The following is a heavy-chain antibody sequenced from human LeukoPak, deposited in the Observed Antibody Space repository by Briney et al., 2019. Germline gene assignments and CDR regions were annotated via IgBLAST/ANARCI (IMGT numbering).Heavy chain of an antibody. CDR2: IYPGDSDT. Sequence: GESLKISCKGSGYSFTSYWIGWVRQMPGKGLEWMGIIYPGDSDTRYSPSFQGQVTISADKSISTAYLQWSSLKASDTAMYYCARHVPDILTGFLYGLVDYWGQGTLVTVSS. D-gene: IGHD3-9*01. V-gene: IGHV5-51*01. CDR3: ARHVPDILTGFLYGLVDY. CDR1: GYSFTSYW. J-gene: IGHJ4*02.